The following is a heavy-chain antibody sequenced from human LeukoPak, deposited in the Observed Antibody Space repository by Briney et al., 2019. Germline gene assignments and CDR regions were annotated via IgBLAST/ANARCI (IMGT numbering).Heavy chain of an antibody. CDR3: TRDLGVDTTMIFFDY. D-gene: IGHD5-18*01. CDR2: SSAYNGNT. Sequence: ASVKVSCKASGYTFTSTGFCWVRQAPGQGLEWMGWSSAYNGNTNYAQKFQGRVTMTTDTSTSTAYMEVRSLRSDDTAVYYCTRDLGVDTTMIFFDYWGQGSLVTVSS. J-gene: IGHJ4*02. CDR1: GYTFTSTG. V-gene: IGHV1-18*01.